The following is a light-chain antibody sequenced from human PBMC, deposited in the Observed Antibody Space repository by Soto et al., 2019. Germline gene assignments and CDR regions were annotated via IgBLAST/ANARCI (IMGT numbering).Light chain of an antibody. J-gene: IGKJ5*01. CDR3: QQYGGSPRIT. CDR2: GAS. V-gene: IGKV3-20*01. CDR1: ETVNSNY. Sequence: DIVVTQSPGTLSLSPGERATLSCRASETVNSNYLAWYQQRPGQPPRLLIYGASNRATGIPDRFSGSGSGTDFTLIINRLEPEDVAIYYCQQYGGSPRITFGQGTRLEIK.